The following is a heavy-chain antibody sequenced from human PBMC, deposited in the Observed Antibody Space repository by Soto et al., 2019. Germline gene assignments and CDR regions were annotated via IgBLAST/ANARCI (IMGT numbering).Heavy chain of an antibody. Sequence: LSLTCTVSGGSISSGDYYWSWIRQPPGKGLEWIGYIYYSGSTYYNPSLKSRVTISVDTSKNQFSLKLSSVTAADTAVYYCARGIDSSGYDWFDPWGQGTLVTVSS. CDR2: IYYSGST. V-gene: IGHV4-30-4*01. CDR3: ARGIDSSGYDWFDP. D-gene: IGHD3-22*01. J-gene: IGHJ5*02. CDR1: GGSISSGDYY.